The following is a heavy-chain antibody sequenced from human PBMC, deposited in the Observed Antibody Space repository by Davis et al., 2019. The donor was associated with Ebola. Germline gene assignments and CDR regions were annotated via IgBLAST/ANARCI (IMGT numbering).Heavy chain of an antibody. CDR3: ASSPKTYYYDSSGYYDY. Sequence: MPSETLSLTCTVSGGSIRSSSYYWSWIRQPPGEGLEWIGYIYYSGSTNYNPSLKSRVTISVDTSKNHFALKLSSVTAADTAVYYCASSPKTYYYDSSGYYDYWGQGTLVTVSS. CDR1: GGSIRSSSYY. J-gene: IGHJ4*02. V-gene: IGHV4-61*05. D-gene: IGHD3-22*01. CDR2: IYYSGST.